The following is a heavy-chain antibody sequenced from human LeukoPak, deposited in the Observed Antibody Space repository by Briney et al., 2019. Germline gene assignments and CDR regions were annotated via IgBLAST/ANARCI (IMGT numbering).Heavy chain of an antibody. CDR2: IGTAGDT. Sequence: GGSLRLSCAASGFTFSRYDMHWVRQATGKGLEWVSAIGTAGDTYYADSVKGRFTISRDNSKNTLYLQMNSLRAEDTAVYYCAKVADSGGKSDAFDIWGQGTMVTVSS. V-gene: IGHV3-13*01. J-gene: IGHJ3*02. CDR3: AKVADSGGKSDAFDI. CDR1: GFTFSRYD. D-gene: IGHD2-15*01.